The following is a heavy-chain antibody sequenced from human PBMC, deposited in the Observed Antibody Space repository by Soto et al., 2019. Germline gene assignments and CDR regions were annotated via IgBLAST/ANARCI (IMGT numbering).Heavy chain of an antibody. CDR3: VRERRLRGHPFDI. CDR2: ISLDGTAT. CDR1: GFSFSSSW. V-gene: IGHV3-74*01. Sequence: EVQLVESGGGLVQPGGYLRLSCAASGFSFSSSWMHWVRQAPGMGLVWVSRISLDGTATISADAATGRFIISRDNAKNTLCLQMHRLRADDTAMYYCVRERRLRGHPFDIWGQGTLVSVSS. J-gene: IGHJ4*03. D-gene: IGHD2-21*02.